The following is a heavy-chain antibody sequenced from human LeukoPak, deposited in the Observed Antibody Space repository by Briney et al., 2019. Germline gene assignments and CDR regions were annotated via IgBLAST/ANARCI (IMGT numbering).Heavy chain of an antibody. Sequence: GGSLRLSCAASGFTFSNYWMSWVRQAPGKGLEWVANIKQDGSENYYVDSVKGRFTISRDNAKNSLYLQMNSLRAEDTAVYYCARGGGWYFPWGQGTLVTLSS. CDR2: IKQDGSEN. D-gene: IGHD6-19*01. V-gene: IGHV3-7*01. J-gene: IGHJ5*02. CDR3: ARGGGWYFP. CDR1: GFTFSNYW.